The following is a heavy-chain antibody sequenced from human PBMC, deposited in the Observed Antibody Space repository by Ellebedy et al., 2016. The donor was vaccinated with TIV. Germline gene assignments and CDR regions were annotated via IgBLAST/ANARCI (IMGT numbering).Heavy chain of an antibody. V-gene: IGHV2-70*04. CDR2: IDWDDDT. CDR1: GLSVSSSGMR. Sequence: SGPTLVKPTQTLTLTCTLSGLSVSSSGMRVSWFRQPPGKALEWLARIDWDDDTFYNTSLRARLTISKDTSKNQVVLTMTVMEPVDTATYYCARISRDAFDIWGQGTMVIVSS. J-gene: IGHJ3*02. CDR3: ARISRDAFDI.